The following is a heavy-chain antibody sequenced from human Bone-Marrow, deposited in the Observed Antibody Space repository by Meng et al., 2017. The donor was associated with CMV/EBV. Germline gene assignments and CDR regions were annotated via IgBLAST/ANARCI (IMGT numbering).Heavy chain of an antibody. J-gene: IGHJ6*02. D-gene: IGHD2-2*01. V-gene: IGHV3-30*19. Sequence: GGSLRLSCAASGFTFSSYGMHWVRQAPGKGLEWVAVISYDGSNKYYADSVKGRFTISRDNSKNTLYLQMNSLRAEDTAVYYCAREIVVVVPAAVYYYGMDVWGQGTTVTVSS. CDR3: AREIVVVVPAAVYYYGMDV. CDR2: ISYDGSNK. CDR1: GFTFSSYG.